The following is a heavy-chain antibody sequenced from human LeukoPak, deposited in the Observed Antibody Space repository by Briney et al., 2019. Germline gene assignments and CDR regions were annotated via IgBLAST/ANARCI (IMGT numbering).Heavy chain of an antibody. V-gene: IGHV4-39*01. D-gene: IGHD3-3*01. CDR2: IYYSGST. CDR3: ARITIFGVVINPYYFDY. CDR1: DGSISSSSYY. Sequence: SETLSLTCTVSDGSISSSSYYWGWIRQPPGRGLEWIGSIYYSGSTYYNPSLKSRVTISVDTSKNQFSLKLSSVTAADTAVYYCARITIFGVVINPYYFDYWGQGTLVTVSS. J-gene: IGHJ4*02.